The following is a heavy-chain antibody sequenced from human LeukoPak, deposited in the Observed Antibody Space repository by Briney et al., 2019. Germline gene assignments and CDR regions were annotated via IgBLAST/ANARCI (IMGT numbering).Heavy chain of an antibody. V-gene: IGHV4-59*08. CDR3: ARHYVSTQTSVFGY. D-gene: IGHD3-16*01. Sequence: SETLSLPCTVSGGPMTPYYWSWSRQPPGKGLEWIGYVHYSGSTKYNPSLKSRVTISLDTSKNQFSLRLSSVSAADTAVYYCARHYVSTQTSVFGYWGRGTLVTVSS. CDR2: VHYSGST. CDR1: GGPMTPYY. J-gene: IGHJ4*02.